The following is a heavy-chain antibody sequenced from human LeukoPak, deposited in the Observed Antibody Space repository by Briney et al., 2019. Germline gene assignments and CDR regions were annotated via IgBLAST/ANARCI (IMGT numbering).Heavy chain of an antibody. V-gene: IGHV4-59*08. CDR2: IYYSGST. J-gene: IGHJ6*03. CDR1: GGSISSYY. Sequence: SETLSLTCTVSGGSISSYYWSWIRQSPGKGLEWIGYIYYSGSTNYNPSLKSRVTISVDTSKNQFSLKLSSVTAADTAVYYCARELDYYGSGSYYNGYLAFSYYYYMDVWGKGTTVTISS. CDR3: ARELDYYGSGSYYNGYLAFSYYYYMDV. D-gene: IGHD3-10*01.